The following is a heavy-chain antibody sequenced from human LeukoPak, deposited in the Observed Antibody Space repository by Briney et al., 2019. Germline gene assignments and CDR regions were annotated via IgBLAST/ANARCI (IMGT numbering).Heavy chain of an antibody. D-gene: IGHD5-18*01. CDR1: GFTFSSYS. Sequence: GGSLRLSCAASGFTFSSYSMNWVRQAPGKGLEWVSCISSSSSYIYYADSVKGRFTISRDNAKNSLYLQMNSLRAEDTAMYYCAGIQSAYSYGYDPSDYWGQGTLVTVSS. CDR3: AGIQSAYSYGYDPSDY. CDR2: ISSSSSYI. V-gene: IGHV3-21*01. J-gene: IGHJ4*02.